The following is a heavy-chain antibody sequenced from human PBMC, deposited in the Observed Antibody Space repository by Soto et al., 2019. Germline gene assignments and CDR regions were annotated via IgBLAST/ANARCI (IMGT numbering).Heavy chain of an antibody. D-gene: IGHD6-19*01. J-gene: IGHJ4*02. Sequence: VQLVESGGGVVQPGRSLRLSCAASGFTFSDYAMHWVRQAPGKGLEWVAVVSHDGRNTHYADSVKGRFTISRDRSKNTVSREVTSRRPADTAVYYCAKGGRQWLVTSDFNCWGQGALVTVSS. V-gene: IGHV3-30*18. CDR2: VSHDGRNT. CDR3: AKGGRQWLVTSDFNC. CDR1: GFTFSDYA.